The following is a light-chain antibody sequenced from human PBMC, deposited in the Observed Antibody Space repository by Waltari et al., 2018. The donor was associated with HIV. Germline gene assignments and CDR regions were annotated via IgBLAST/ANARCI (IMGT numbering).Light chain of an antibody. CDR1: SSDVGGYNH. J-gene: IGLJ2*01. CDR3: SSYTSSSALYVV. CDR2: DVS. Sequence: SALTQPAAVSGSPGQSITLSCTGTSSDVGGYNHVPWYQQHPGKAPQLMIYDVSNRPSGVSNRFSGSKSGNTASLTISGLQAEDEADYYCSSYTSSSALYVVFGGGTKLTVL. V-gene: IGLV2-14*03.